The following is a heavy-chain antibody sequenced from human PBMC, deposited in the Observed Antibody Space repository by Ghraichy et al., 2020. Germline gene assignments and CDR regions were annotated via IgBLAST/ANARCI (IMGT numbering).Heavy chain of an antibody. D-gene: IGHD3/OR15-3a*01. V-gene: IGHV1-2*02. CDR1: GYLFSGYY. CDR2: INPTTGAT. CDR3: TRVKGTGVPFDS. Sequence: ASVKVSCKASGYLFSGYYIHWVRLAPGQGLEWMAWINPTTGATNYAQKFQGRVTVTRDTSISTAYLEFSSLNSGDTAVYYCTRVKGTGVPFDSLGQGTRLTVSS. J-gene: IGHJ4*02.